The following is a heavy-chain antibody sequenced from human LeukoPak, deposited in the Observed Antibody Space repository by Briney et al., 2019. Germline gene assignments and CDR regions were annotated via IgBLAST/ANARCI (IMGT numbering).Heavy chain of an antibody. CDR1: GFTFSSYA. V-gene: IGHV3-23*01. Sequence: PGGSLRLSCAASGFTFSSYAMTWVRLAPGKGLEWVSAISGSGGNTYYADSVKGRFTISRDNAKNTVYLEMNSLRAEDTAVYYCSTLRLSDHFDYWGQRTLVTVSS. CDR2: ISGSGGNT. J-gene: IGHJ4*02. D-gene: IGHD3-16*01. CDR3: STLRLSDHFDY.